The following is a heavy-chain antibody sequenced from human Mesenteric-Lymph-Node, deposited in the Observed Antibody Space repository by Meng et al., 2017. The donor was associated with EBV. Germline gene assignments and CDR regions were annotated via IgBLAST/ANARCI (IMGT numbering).Heavy chain of an antibody. CDR3: ATLTTVTGNYDD. CDR2: SSYTGST. CDR1: VVSVSNGDYC. Sequence: QLHEVGPGLGKPSDTPPPPFTVSVVSVSNGDYCWSWVRPPPGKGLEWSCYSSYTGSTNFNPSLKSRVTISVYTSKKQFSLKLTSVTAADTAVYYCATLTTVTGNYDDWGQGTLVTVSS. D-gene: IGHD4-17*01. J-gene: IGHJ4*02. V-gene: IGHV4-61*08.